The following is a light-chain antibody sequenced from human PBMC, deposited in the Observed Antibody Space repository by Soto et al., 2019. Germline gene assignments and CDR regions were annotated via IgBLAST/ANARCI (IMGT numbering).Light chain of an antibody. CDR1: QSISSD. Sequence: EIVMTQSPATLSVSPGERATLSCRASQSISSDLAWYQQKPGQAPRLLIYDPSTRATGIPARFSGSGSGTEVNLTISSLQSEDVAVYYCQQYYHWPLTFGGGTKVEIK. CDR2: DPS. V-gene: IGKV3-15*01. CDR3: QQYYHWPLT. J-gene: IGKJ4*02.